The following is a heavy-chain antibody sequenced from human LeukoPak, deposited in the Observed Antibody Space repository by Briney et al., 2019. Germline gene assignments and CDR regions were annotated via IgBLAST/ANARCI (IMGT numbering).Heavy chain of an antibody. CDR3: ARDMNVVVPAAIGDWFDP. CDR2: IYTSGST. D-gene: IGHD2-2*01. CDR1: GGSISSYY. Sequence: SETLSLTCTVPGGSISSYYWSWIRQPAGKGLEWIGRIYTSGSTNYNPSLKSRVTMSVDTSKNQFSLKLSSVTAADTAVYYCARDMNVVVPAAIGDWFDPWGQGTLVTVSS. J-gene: IGHJ5*02. V-gene: IGHV4-4*07.